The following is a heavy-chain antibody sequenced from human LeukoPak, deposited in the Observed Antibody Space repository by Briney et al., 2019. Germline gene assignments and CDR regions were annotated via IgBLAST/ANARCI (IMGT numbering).Heavy chain of an antibody. Sequence: PGGSLRLSCAASGFTFSTYGMHWVRRAPGKGLEWVAVIVYDGSNKYYTDSVKGRFTISRDNSENTLYLEMNSLRAEDTAVYYCARTQTTGGIFDYWGQGTLVTVSS. CDR3: ARTQTTGGIFDY. CDR2: IVYDGSNK. V-gene: IGHV3-33*01. D-gene: IGHD4-17*01. J-gene: IGHJ4*02. CDR1: GFTFSTYG.